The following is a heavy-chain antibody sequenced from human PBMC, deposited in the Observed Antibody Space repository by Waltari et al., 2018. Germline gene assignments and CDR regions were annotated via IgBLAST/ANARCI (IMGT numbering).Heavy chain of an antibody. CDR2: INPSGGST. CDR1: GYTVTSSY. Sequence: QVQLVQSGAEVKKPGASVKVSCKACGYTVTSSYMHWVRQAPGQGLEWMGIINPSGGSTSYAQKFQGRVTMTRDTSTSTVYMELSSLRSEDTAVYYCAVIAAAGPLAAFDIWGQGTMVTVSS. V-gene: IGHV1-46*01. J-gene: IGHJ3*02. D-gene: IGHD6-13*01. CDR3: AVIAAAGPLAAFDI.